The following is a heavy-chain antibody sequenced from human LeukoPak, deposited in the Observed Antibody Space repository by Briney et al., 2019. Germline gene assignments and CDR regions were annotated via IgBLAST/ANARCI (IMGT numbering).Heavy chain of an antibody. V-gene: IGHV1-3*01. J-gene: IGHJ5*02. D-gene: IGHD1-26*01. Sequence: ASVKVSCKASGYTFTSYAMHWVRQAPGQRLEWMGWINAGNGNTKYSQKFQGRVTITRDTSASTAYMELSSLRSEDTAVYYCASGGSYSGWFDPWGQGTLVTVSS. CDR2: INAGNGNT. CDR3: ASGGSYSGWFDP. CDR1: GYTFTSYA.